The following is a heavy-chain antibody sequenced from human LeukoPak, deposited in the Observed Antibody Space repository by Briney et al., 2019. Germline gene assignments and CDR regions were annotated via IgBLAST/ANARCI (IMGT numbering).Heavy chain of an antibody. Sequence: PGGSLRLSCVASGFTFRTYAMHWLRQAPGKGPEWVAVIWYDGSNDYYADSVKGRFTISRDNSKNTLYLQMNSLRAEDTAVYYCARDLSGSYSVDYWGQGTLVTVSS. J-gene: IGHJ4*02. CDR3: ARDLSGSYSVDY. CDR1: GFTFRTYA. V-gene: IGHV3-30*04. CDR2: IWYDGSND. D-gene: IGHD1-26*01.